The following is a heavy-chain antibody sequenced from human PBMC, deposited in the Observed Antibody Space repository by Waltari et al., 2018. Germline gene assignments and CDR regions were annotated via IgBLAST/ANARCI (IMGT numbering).Heavy chain of an antibody. D-gene: IGHD6-13*01. Sequence: EVQLVQSGAEVKRPGATVKISCKVSGHTFTDYYIHWVQQAPGKGLGWMGLVDPEAGGTMYAEKFQGTVTITADTTTDTAYMELSSLRSEDTAVYYCTTEITGRWYFDYWGQGTLVTVSS. V-gene: IGHV1-69-2*01. CDR2: VDPEAGGT. J-gene: IGHJ4*02. CDR3: TTEITGRWYFDY. CDR1: GHTFTDYY.